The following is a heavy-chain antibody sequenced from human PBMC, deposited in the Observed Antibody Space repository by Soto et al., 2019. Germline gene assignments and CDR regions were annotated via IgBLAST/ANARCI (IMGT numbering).Heavy chain of an antibody. Sequence: QVQLVQSGTEVKKLGSSAKVSCKASGGTFSNYVISWVRQAPGQGLEWMGGIIPLFGTTDYAKKFQGRIAITADESTTTVYIDLRSLRCVDTAFYFCEIDVVSGELSVVWRQGTTIIASS. CDR1: GGTFSNYV. D-gene: IGHD3-10*01. V-gene: IGHV1-69*01. J-gene: IGHJ6*02. CDR3: EIDVVSGELSVV. CDR2: IIPLFGTT.